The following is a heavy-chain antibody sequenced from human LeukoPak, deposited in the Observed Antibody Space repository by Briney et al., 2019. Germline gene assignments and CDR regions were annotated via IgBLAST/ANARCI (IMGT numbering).Heavy chain of an antibody. J-gene: IGHJ5*02. CDR2: INHSGST. Sequence: PSETLSLTCAVDGGSFSGYYWSWIRQPPGKGLEWIGEINHSGSTNYNPSLKSRVTISVDTSKNQFSLKLSSVTAADTAVYYCARRGLRAQLWLVEATRKNWFDPWGQGTLVTVSS. CDR3: ARRGLRAQLWLVEATRKNWFDP. CDR1: GGSFSGYY. V-gene: IGHV4-34*01. D-gene: IGHD5-18*01.